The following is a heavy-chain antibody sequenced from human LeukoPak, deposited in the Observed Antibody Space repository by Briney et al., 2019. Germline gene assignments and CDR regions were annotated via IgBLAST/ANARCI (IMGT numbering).Heavy chain of an antibody. Sequence: GGSLRLSCAASGFTFSSYAMSWVRQAPGKGLEWVSSIIGGGGATYCADSVKGRFAISRDNSKSTLYLQMDSLRAEDTAVYYCAKESLSRDFSFDIWGQGTMLTVSS. V-gene: IGHV3-23*01. CDR2: IIGGGGAT. J-gene: IGHJ3*02. CDR3: AKESLSRDFSFDI. CDR1: GFTFSSYA. D-gene: IGHD2/OR15-2a*01.